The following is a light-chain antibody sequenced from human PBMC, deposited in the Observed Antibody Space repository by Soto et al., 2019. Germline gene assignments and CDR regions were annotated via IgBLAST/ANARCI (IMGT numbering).Light chain of an antibody. CDR2: GAS. Sequence: IQMTQSPLSLSASVGDNFTLTCRTSQNINSYLSWYQQKPGNAPRLLIYGASSLQVGVPSRLIGSGSGTDFTLTITSPQPEDFATYYCQQSYSFLSFAGGTKVDIK. V-gene: IGKV1-39*01. J-gene: IGKJ4*01. CDR1: QNINSY. CDR3: QQSYSFLS.